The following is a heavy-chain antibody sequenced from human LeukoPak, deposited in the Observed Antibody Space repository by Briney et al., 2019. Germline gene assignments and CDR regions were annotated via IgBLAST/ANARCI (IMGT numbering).Heavy chain of an antibody. Sequence: GGSLRLSCAASGLTFSIYSMHWVRQAPGKGLEGVAVVSYDGTNIYYADSVKGRFTISRDNSENTLYLQMNSLRVEDTAVYYCARDRSEYYYYAMDVWGQGATVTVSS. CDR3: ARDRSEYYYYAMDV. V-gene: IGHV3-30-3*01. CDR2: VSYDGTNI. CDR1: GLTFSIYS. J-gene: IGHJ6*02.